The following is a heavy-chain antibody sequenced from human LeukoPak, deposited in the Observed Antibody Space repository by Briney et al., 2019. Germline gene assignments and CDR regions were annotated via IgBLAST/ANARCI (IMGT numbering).Heavy chain of an antibody. CDR3: GSYGDYDFGNWFDP. CDR2: ISSSGSTI. D-gene: IGHD4-17*01. J-gene: IGHJ5*02. V-gene: IGHV3-48*03. Sequence: GGSLRLSCAASGFTFSSYEMNWVRQAPGKGLEWVSYISSSGSTIYYADSVKGRFTISRDNAKNSLYLQMNSLRAEDTAVYYCGSYGDYDFGNWFDPWGQGTPVTVSS. CDR1: GFTFSSYE.